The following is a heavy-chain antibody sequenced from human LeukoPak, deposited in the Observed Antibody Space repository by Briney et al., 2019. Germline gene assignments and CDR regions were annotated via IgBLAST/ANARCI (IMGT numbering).Heavy chain of an antibody. D-gene: IGHD5-24*01. CDR2: MNPNSGNT. CDR3: ARGHEMATASFEY. CDR1: GYTFTSYD. J-gene: IGHJ4*02. Sequence: ASVRVSCKASGYTFTSYDINWVRQAPGQGLEWMGWMNPNSGNTGYAQKFQGRVTMTRNTSINTAYMELSSLRSEDTAVYYCARGHEMATASFEYWGRGTLVTVSS. V-gene: IGHV1-8*01.